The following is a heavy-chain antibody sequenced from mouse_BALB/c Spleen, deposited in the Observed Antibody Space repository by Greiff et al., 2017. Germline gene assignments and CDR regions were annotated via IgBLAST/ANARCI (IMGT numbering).Heavy chain of an antibody. CDR3: ARHDNWEAWFAY. J-gene: IGHJ3*01. Sequence: VQRVESGAGLVKPGASVKLSCKASGYTFTEYIIHWVKQRSGQGLEWIGWFYPGSGSIKYNEKFKDKATLTADKSSSTVYMELSRLTSEDSAVYFCARHDNWEAWFAYWGQGTLVTVSA. D-gene: IGHD4-1*01. CDR2: FYPGSGSI. CDR1: GYTFTEYI. V-gene: IGHV1-62-2*01.